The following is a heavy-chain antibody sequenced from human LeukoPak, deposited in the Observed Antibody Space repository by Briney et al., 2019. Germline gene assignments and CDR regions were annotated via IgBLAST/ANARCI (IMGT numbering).Heavy chain of an antibody. V-gene: IGHV4-38-2*01. Sequence: SETLSLTCAVSGYSIRNGYYWGWIRQPPGKGLEWIGSIYYSGSSYYSPSLRSRVTISVDTSKNHFSLKVSSVTAADTAVYYCARSPKRYCSGGSCYSIPYPFDPWGQGTLVTVSS. J-gene: IGHJ5*02. CDR2: IYYSGSS. CDR1: GYSIRNGYY. D-gene: IGHD2-15*01. CDR3: ARSPKRYCSGGSCYSIPYPFDP.